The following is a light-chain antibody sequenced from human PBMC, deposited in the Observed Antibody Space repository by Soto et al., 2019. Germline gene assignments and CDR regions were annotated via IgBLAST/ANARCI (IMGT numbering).Light chain of an antibody. J-gene: IGKJ2*01. V-gene: IGKV3-11*01. CDR3: QQRSTWPAYT. CDR1: QSVSNY. CDR2: YAS. Sequence: EIVLTQSPATLSLSPGERATLSCRASQSVSNYLVWYQQKPGQPPSLLIYYASNRATGIPARFSGSGSGTDFTLTISTLEPEDFSVYYCQQRSTWPAYTFGQGTKLEI.